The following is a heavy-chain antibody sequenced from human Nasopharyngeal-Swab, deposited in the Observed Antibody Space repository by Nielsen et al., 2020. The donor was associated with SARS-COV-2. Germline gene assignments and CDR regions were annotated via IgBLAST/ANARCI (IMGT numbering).Heavy chain of an antibody. D-gene: IGHD6-19*01. V-gene: IGHV6-1*01. CDR1: GDSVSSTSVS. J-gene: IGHJ4*02. Sequence: SQILSLTCAISGDSVSSTSVSWNWIRQSPSRGLEWLGRTYYRSKWFNDSAVSVKSRITINPDTSKNQFSLQLNSVTPEDTAVYYCARLSSDWYSGFDYWGQGTLVTVSS. CDR2: TYYRSKWFN. CDR3: ARLSSDWYSGFDY.